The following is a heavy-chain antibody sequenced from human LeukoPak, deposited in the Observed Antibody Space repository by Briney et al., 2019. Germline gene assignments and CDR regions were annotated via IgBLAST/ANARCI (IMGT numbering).Heavy chain of an antibody. CDR1: GFSLTGYG. CDR3: IREIQVRASASLGY. D-gene: IGHD2-2*01. Sequence: GGSLRLSCAAPGFSLTGYGMHWVRQAAGKGLVWFPRMNSAGTTINYADSVRGRFTISRDNAGNALYLQMSSLRAEDTAIYYCIREIQVRASASLGYWGQGTLVTVSS. CDR2: MNSAGTTI. J-gene: IGHJ4*01. V-gene: IGHV3-74*01.